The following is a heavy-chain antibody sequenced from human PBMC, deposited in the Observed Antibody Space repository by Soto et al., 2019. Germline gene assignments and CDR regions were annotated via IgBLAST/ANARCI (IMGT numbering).Heavy chain of an antibody. CDR3: ARAERVVVPAAMGYYYYYYMDV. Sequence: SVKVSCKASGGTFSSYAISWVRQAPGQGLEWMGGIIPIFGTANYAQKFQGRVTITADDSTSTAYMELSSLRSEDTAVYYCARAERVVVPAAMGYYYYYYMDVWGKGTTVTVSS. CDR1: GGTFSSYA. V-gene: IGHV1-69*13. J-gene: IGHJ6*03. D-gene: IGHD2-2*01. CDR2: IIPIFGTA.